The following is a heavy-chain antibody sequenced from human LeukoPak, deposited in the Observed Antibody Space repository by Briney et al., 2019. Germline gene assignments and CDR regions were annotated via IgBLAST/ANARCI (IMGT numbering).Heavy chain of an antibody. Sequence: SETLSLTCTVSGGPISSHYWSWIRQPPGKGLEWIGYIYYSGSTNYNPPLKSRVTISVDASKNQFSLKLSSVTAADTAVYYCARGRYSYGPYWGQGTLVTVSS. CDR1: GGPISSHY. D-gene: IGHD5-18*01. CDR2: IYYSGST. J-gene: IGHJ4*02. V-gene: IGHV4-59*11. CDR3: ARGRYSYGPY.